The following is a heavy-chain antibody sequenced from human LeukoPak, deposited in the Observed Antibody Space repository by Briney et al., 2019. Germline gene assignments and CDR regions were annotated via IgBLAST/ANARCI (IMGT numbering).Heavy chain of an antibody. CDR2: ISYDGSNK. J-gene: IGHJ4*02. CDR1: GFTFSSYS. V-gene: IGHV3-30*03. Sequence: PGGSLRLSCAASGFTFSSYSMNWVRQAPGKGLEWVAVISYDGSNKHYADSVKGRFTISRDNSKNTLYLQMNSLRAEDTAVYYCARDNGFDYWGQGTLVTVSS. CDR3: ARDNGFDY.